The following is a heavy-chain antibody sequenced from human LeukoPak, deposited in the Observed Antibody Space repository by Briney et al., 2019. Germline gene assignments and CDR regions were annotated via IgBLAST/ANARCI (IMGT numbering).Heavy chain of an antibody. J-gene: IGHJ4*02. V-gene: IGHV4-34*01. CDR2: INHSGST. CDR1: GGSFSGYY. CDR3: ARRVSSIGESYPFDY. Sequence: PSETLSLTCAVYGGSFSGYYWSWIRQPPGKGLEWIGEINHSGSTNYNPSLKSRVTISVDTSKNQFSLKLSSVTAADTAVYYCARRVSSIGESYPFDYWGPGTLVTVSS. D-gene: IGHD2-21*01.